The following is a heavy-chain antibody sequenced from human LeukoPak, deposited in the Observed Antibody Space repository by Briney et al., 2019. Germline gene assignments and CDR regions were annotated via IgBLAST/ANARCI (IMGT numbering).Heavy chain of an antibody. V-gene: IGHV3-74*01. J-gene: IGHJ4*02. D-gene: IGHD1-1*01. Sequence: GGSLRLSCAAAGSTFSNYWMHWVRQAPRKGLVWVSRIKTDGSSTTYADSVKGRFTISRDDAKNTLYLHMNSLRAEDTAVYYCARGWNADYWGQGTLVTVSS. CDR3: ARGWNADY. CDR1: GSTFSNYW. CDR2: IKTDGSST.